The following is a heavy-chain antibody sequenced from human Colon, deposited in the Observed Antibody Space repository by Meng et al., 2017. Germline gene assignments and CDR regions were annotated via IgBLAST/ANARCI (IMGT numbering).Heavy chain of an antibody. V-gene: IGHV6-1*01. CDR3: AGEFASGSYWDY. CDR2: TYYRSKWYN. Sequence: SQTLSLTPAISGDSVSSNSAAWNWIRQSPTRGLEWLGRTYYRSKWYNHYAVSVKSRITINPDTTKNQFSLCLNSVTPEDTDVYYCAGEFASGSYWDYWGQGTLVTVSS. CDR1: GDSVSSNSAA. J-gene: IGHJ4*02. D-gene: IGHD3-10*01.